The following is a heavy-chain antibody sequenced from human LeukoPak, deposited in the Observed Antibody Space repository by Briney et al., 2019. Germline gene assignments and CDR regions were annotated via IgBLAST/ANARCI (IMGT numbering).Heavy chain of an antibody. J-gene: IGHJ4*01. Sequence: GGSLRLSCAASGFTFSNSAMSWVRQAPGKGPEWVSTLSGSGITTYYADSVKGRFPISRDNSKNTLYLQMNSLRAEDTAVYYCAKGIYSSGWSYFDYWGHGTLVTVSS. CDR1: GFTFSNSA. CDR3: AKGIYSSGWSYFDY. D-gene: IGHD6-19*01. V-gene: IGHV3-23*01. CDR2: LSGSGITT.